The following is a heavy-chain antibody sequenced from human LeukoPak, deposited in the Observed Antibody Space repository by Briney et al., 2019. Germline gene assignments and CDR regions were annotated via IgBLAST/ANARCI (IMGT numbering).Heavy chain of an antibody. Sequence: GGSLRLSCAASGFTFSSYAIHWVRQAPGKGLEWVAVISLDGNNKYYADSVKGRFTISRDNSKNTLYLQMNNLGPEDTAVYYCATALKNVLLWFGEFLVYWGQGTLVTVSS. CDR2: ISLDGNNK. V-gene: IGHV3-30-3*01. J-gene: IGHJ4*02. CDR1: GFTFSSYA. CDR3: ATALKNVLLWFGEFLVY. D-gene: IGHD3-10*01.